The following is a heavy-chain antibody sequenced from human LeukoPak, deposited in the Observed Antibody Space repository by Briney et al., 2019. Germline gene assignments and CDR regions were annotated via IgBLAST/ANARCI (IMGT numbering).Heavy chain of an antibody. J-gene: IGHJ4*02. Sequence: GGSLRPSCAASGFTFSSYWMSWVRQAPGKGLEWVASIKQDGSEKYYVDSVKGRFTISRDNAKNSLYLQMNSLRAEDTAVYYCGRDPRDYVWGSYRYTVGDYWGQGTLVTVSS. CDR1: GFTFSSYW. V-gene: IGHV3-7*01. D-gene: IGHD3-16*02. CDR3: GRDPRDYVWGSYRYTVGDY. CDR2: IKQDGSEK.